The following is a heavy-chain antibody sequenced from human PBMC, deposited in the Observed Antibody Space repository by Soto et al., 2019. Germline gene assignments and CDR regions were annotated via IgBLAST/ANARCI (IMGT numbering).Heavy chain of an antibody. J-gene: IGHJ4*02. CDR1: GGSFSGYY. V-gene: IGHV4-34*01. D-gene: IGHD4-4*01. Sequence: PSETLSLTCAFYGGSFSGYYWSLIRQPPGKGLEWIGEINHSGSTNYNPSLKSRVTISVDTSKNQFSLKLSSVTAADTAVYYCARTGLHYYFDYWGQGTLVTVSS. CDR2: INHSGST. CDR3: ARTGLHYYFDY.